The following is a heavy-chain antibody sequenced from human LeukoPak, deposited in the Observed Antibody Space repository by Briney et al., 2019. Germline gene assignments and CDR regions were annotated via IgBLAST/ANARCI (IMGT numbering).Heavy chain of an antibody. Sequence: ASVKVSCKASGYTFTGYYMHWVRQAPGQGLEWTGWINPNSGGTNYAQKFQGRVIMTRDTSISTAYMELSSLRAEDTAVYYCASQVIFEYSSPAVDYWGQGTLVTVSS. D-gene: IGHD6-6*01. CDR3: ASQVIFEYSSPAVDY. J-gene: IGHJ4*02. CDR1: GYTFTGYY. CDR2: INPNSGGT. V-gene: IGHV1-2*02.